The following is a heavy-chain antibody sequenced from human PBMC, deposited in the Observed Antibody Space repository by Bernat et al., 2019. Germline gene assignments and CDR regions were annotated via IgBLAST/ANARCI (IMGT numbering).Heavy chain of an antibody. D-gene: IGHD2-2*01. CDR1: GGTFSSYT. CDR3: ARAPGGYCSSTSCHNIDY. Sequence: QVQLVQSGAEVKKPGSSVKVSCKASGGTFSSYTISWVRQAPGQGLEWMGRIIPILGIANYAQKFQGSVRITADKSTSTAYMELSSLRSEDTAVYYCARAPGGYCSSTSCHNIDYWGQGTLVTVSS. CDR2: IIPILGIA. V-gene: IGHV1-69*02. J-gene: IGHJ4*02.